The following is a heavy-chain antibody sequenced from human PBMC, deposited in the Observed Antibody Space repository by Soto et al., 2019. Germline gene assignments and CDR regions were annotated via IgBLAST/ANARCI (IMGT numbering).Heavy chain of an antibody. Sequence: QVTLKESGPVLVKPTETLTLTCTVSGFSLSNARMGVSWIRQPPGKALEWLAHTFSNDEKTYSTYLNSRFTISKDTSKNQLVLTMTNMAPVDTATYYCARILLSGNTLVRSAFDIWGQVTMVTVSS. J-gene: IGHJ3*02. D-gene: IGHD6-13*01. CDR2: TFSNDEK. V-gene: IGHV2-26*01. CDR3: ARILLSGNTLVRSAFDI. CDR1: GFSLSNARMG.